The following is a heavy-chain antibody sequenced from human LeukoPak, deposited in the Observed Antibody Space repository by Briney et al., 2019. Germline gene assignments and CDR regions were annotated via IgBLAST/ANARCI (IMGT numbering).Heavy chain of an antibody. D-gene: IGHD6-19*01. CDR2: IYSGGST. J-gene: IGHJ4*02. CDR1: GFTFSNYW. V-gene: IGHV3-66*01. CDR3: ARSLAVAGNVDY. Sequence: PGGSLRLSCAASGFTFSNYWMTWVRQAPGKGLEWVSVIYSGGSTYYADSVKGRFTISRDNSKNTLYLQMNSLRAEDTAVYYCARSLAVAGNVDYWGQGTLVTVSS.